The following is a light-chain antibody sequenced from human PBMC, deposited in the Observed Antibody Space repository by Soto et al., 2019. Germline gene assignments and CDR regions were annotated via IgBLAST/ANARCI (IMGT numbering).Light chain of an antibody. CDR2: EVH. V-gene: IGLV2-18*02. J-gene: IGLJ2*01. CDR3: SSYAISTTLL. CDR1: SSDIGTYDR. Sequence: QSALTQPPSVSGSPGQSVTISCIGTSSDIGTYDRVSWYQAPPGTAPKLIIYEVHNRPSGVPDRFSGSKSGNTASLTISGLQAEDEADDYCSSYAISTTLLFGGGTKVTVL.